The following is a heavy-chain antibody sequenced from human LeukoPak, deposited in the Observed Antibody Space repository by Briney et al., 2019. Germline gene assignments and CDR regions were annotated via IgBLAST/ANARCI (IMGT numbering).Heavy chain of an antibody. J-gene: IGHJ5*02. CDR1: GYTFTSYD. CDR2: MNPNSGNT. Sequence: ASVKVSCKASGYTFTSYDINWVRQATGQGLEWMGWMNPNSGNTGYAQKFQGRVTMTRNTSISTAYMELSSLRSEDTAVYYCARRYYDFWSGYPWFDPWGQGTLVTASS. D-gene: IGHD3-3*01. V-gene: IGHV1-8*01. CDR3: ARRYYDFWSGYPWFDP.